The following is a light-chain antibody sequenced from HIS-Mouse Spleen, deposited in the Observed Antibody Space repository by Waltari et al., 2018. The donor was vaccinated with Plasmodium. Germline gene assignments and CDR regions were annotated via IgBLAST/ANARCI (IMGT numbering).Light chain of an antibody. CDR1: SSDVGGYNY. Sequence: QSALTQPPSASGSPVQSVPISCTGTSSDVGGYNYVSWYQQHPGKAPKLMIYELSKRPSGVPDRFSGSKSGNTASLTVSGLQAEDEADYYCSSYADSNNLVFGGGTKLTGL. J-gene: IGLJ2*01. CDR3: SSYADSNNLV. V-gene: IGLV2-8*01. CDR2: ELS.